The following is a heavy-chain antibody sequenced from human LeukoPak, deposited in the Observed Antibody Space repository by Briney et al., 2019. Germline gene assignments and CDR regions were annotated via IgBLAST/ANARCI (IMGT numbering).Heavy chain of an antibody. CDR2: IIPIFGTA. V-gene: IGHV1-69*13. Sequence: ASVKVSCKASGGTFSSYAISWVRQAPGQGLEWMGGIIPIFGTANYAQKFQGRVTITADESTSTAYMELSSLRSEDTAVYYCARATDILTGYYRDAFDIWAKGQWSPSLQ. CDR3: ARATDILTGYYRDAFDI. CDR1: GGTFSSYA. J-gene: IGHJ3*02. D-gene: IGHD3-9*01.